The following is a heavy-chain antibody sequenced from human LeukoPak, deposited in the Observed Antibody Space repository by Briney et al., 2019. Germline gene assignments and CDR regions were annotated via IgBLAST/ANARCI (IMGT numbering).Heavy chain of an antibody. CDR3: ARVKTIYPFDY. Sequence: SETLSLTCTVSGYSISSGYYWGWIRQPPGKGLEWIGSIYHSGSTYYNPSLKSRVTISVDTSKNQFSLKLSSVTAADTAVYYCARVKTIYPFDYWGQGTLVTVSS. CDR1: GYSISSGYY. V-gene: IGHV4-38-2*02. D-gene: IGHD5-24*01. CDR2: IYHSGST. J-gene: IGHJ4*02.